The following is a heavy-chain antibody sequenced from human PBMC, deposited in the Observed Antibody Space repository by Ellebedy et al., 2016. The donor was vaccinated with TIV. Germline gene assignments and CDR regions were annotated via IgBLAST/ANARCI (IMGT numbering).Heavy chain of an antibody. D-gene: IGHD4-23*01. J-gene: IGHJ3*02. V-gene: IGHV3-23*01. CDR1: GFTFSSYA. CDR2: INGNAVST. Sequence: GESLKISCAASGFTFSSYAMSWVRQAPGQGLEWVSGINGNAVSTAYADYVKGRFTISRDNSKDTLFLQMNSLRAEDTAVYYCARDPVGVGPAFDIWGQGTMVTVSS. CDR3: ARDPVGVGPAFDI.